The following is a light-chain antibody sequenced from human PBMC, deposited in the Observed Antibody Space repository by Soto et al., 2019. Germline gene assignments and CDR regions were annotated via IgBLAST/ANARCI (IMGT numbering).Light chain of an antibody. CDR1: QTVRNNY. CDR3: QQYQSLT. V-gene: IGKV3-20*01. Sequence: EFVLTQSPGTLSLSPGERATLSCRASQTVRNNYLAWYQQKPGQAPRLLIHGASSRVTGIPDRFSGSGSGTDFTLTITRLEPEDFAVYYCQQYQSLTFGGGTKVDIK. J-gene: IGKJ4*01. CDR2: GAS.